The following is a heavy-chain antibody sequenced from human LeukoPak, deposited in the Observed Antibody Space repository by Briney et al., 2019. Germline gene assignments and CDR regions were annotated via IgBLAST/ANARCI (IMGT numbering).Heavy chain of an antibody. CDR3: ARAFPLVGAGAFDI. CDR2: ISGRGANT. V-gene: IGHV3-23*01. D-gene: IGHD1-26*01. Sequence: GGSLRLSCAASGFTFTNYAINWVRQAPGKGLEWVSAISGRGANTYYADSVKGRFTISRDNSKNTLYLQMSTLRAEDTAVYYCARAFPLVGAGAFDIWGQGTMVTVSS. J-gene: IGHJ3*02. CDR1: GFTFTNYA.